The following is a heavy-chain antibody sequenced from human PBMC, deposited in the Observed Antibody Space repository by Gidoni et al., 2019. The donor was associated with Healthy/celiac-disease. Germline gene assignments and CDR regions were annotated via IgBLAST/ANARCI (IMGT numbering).Heavy chain of an antibody. CDR2: IYPGDSDT. Sequence: EVQLVQSGAEVKKPGESLKISCKGSGYSFTSYWIGWVRQMPGKGLEWMGIIYPGDSDTRYSPSFQGQVTISADKSISTAYLQWSSLKASDTAMYYCAYSRSGYQLRWSEYYFDYWGQGTLVTVSS. J-gene: IGHJ4*02. CDR1: GYSFTSYW. CDR3: AYSRSGYQLRWSEYYFDY. V-gene: IGHV5-51*01. D-gene: IGHD2-2*01.